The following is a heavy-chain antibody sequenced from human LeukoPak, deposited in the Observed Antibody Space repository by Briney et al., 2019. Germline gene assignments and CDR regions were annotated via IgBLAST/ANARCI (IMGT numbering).Heavy chain of an antibody. CDR3: ARDGYSGYDSISYMDV. V-gene: IGHV1-2*02. CDR2: INPNSGGT. D-gene: IGHD5-12*01. CDR1: GYTFTGYY. Sequence: ASVKVSCKASGYTFTGYYMHWVRQAPGQGLEWMGWINPNSGGTNYAQKFQGRVTMTRDTSISTAYMELSRLRSDDTAVYYCARDGYSGYDSISYMDVWGKGTTVTVSS. J-gene: IGHJ6*03.